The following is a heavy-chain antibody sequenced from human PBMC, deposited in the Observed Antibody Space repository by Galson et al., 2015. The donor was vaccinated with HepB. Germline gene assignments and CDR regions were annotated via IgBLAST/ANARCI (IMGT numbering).Heavy chain of an antibody. CDR1: GGSISSYY. D-gene: IGHD3-10*01. CDR2: IYYSGST. J-gene: IGHJ4*02. Sequence: SETLSLTCTVSGGSISSYYWSWIRQPPGKGLEWIGYIYYSGSTNYNPSLKSRVTISVDTSKNQFSLKLSSVTAADTAVYYCARLGNGAGSPYDYWGQGTLVTVSS. V-gene: IGHV4-59*01. CDR3: ARLGNGAGSPYDY.